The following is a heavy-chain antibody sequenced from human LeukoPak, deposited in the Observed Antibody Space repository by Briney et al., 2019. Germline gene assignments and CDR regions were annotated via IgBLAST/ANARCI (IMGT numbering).Heavy chain of an antibody. Sequence: GASVKVSCKASGYTFTGYYMHWVRQAPGQGLEWMGWINPNSGGTNHAQKFQGRVAMTRDTSISTAYMELSRLRSDDTAVYYCARDPAEVVTATNFDCWGQGTLVTVSS. D-gene: IGHD2-21*02. CDR2: INPNSGGT. J-gene: IGHJ4*02. CDR3: ARDPAEVVTATNFDC. CDR1: GYTFTGYY. V-gene: IGHV1-2*02.